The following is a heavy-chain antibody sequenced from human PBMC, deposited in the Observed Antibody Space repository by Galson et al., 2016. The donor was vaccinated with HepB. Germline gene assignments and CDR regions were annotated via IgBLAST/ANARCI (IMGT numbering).Heavy chain of an antibody. V-gene: IGHV3-11*06. D-gene: IGHD6-19*01. J-gene: IGHJ4*02. CDR1: GFTFSDYY. CDR3: ARAVAHTWLPDYYFDY. CDR2: ISSSSSYT. Sequence: SLRLSCAASGFTFSDYYMSWLRQAPGKGLEWVSYISSSSSYTNYADSVKGRFTISRDNAKNSLYLQMNSLRAEDTAVYYCARAVAHTWLPDYYFDYWGQGTLVTVSS.